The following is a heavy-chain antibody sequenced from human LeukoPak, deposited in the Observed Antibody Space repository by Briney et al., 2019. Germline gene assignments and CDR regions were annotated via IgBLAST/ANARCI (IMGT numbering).Heavy chain of an antibody. CDR2: IKQDGSEK. Sequence: GGSLRLSCAASGFTFSNYWMSWVRQAPGKGLEWVANIKQDGSEKYYVDSVKGRFTISRDNAKNSLYLQMNSLRAEDTAVYYCARDRGEGGITIFGVVPAGYWGQGTLVTVSS. D-gene: IGHD3-3*01. J-gene: IGHJ4*02. V-gene: IGHV3-7*01. CDR3: ARDRGEGGITIFGVVPAGY. CDR1: GFTFSNYW.